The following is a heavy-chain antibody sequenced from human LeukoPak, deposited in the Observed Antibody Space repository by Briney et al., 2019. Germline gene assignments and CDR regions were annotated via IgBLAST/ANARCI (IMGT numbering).Heavy chain of an antibody. V-gene: IGHV7-4-1*02. J-gene: IGHJ4*02. CDR1: GYTFTSYA. D-gene: IGHD1-7*01. CDR2: INTNTGNP. Sequence: GASVRVSCKASGYTFTSYAMNWVRQAPGQGLEWMGWINTNTGNPTYAQGFTGRFVFSLDTSVSTAYLQISSLKAEDTAVYYCARAHGGNYAIIVAFDYWGQGTLVTVSS. CDR3: ARAHGGNYAIIVAFDY.